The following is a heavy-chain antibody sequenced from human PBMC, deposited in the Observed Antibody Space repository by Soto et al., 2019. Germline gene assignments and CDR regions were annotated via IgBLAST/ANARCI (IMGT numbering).Heavy chain of an antibody. V-gene: IGHV4-59*01. D-gene: IGHD3-22*01. CDR2: IYYSGST. Sequence: SETLSLTCTVSGGSISSYYWSWIRQPPGKGLEWIGYIYYSGSTNYNPSLKSRVTISVDTSKNQFSLKPSSVTAADTAVYYCSRVGYYDSSGYSPVFFFDYWGQGTLVTVSS. CDR1: GGSISSYY. CDR3: SRVGYYDSSGYSPVFFFDY. J-gene: IGHJ4*02.